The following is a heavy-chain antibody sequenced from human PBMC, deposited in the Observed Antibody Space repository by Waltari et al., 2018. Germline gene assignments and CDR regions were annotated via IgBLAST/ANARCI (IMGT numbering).Heavy chain of an antibody. V-gene: IGHV4-61*02. CDR3: ARSGSSYYYYYMDV. J-gene: IGHJ6*03. Sequence: QVQLQESGPGLVKPSQTLSLTCTVSGGSISSGSYYWSWIRQPAGKGLEWIGRIYTSGGNNYNPSLKSRVTISVDTSKNQFSLKLSSVTAADTAVYYCARSGSSYYYYYMDVWGKGTTVTVSS. CDR2: IYTSGGN. D-gene: IGHD6-13*01. CDR1: GGSISSGSYY.